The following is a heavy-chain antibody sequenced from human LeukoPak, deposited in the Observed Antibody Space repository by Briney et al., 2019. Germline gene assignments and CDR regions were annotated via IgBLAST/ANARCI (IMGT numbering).Heavy chain of an antibody. J-gene: IGHJ5*02. Sequence: PSETLSLTCTVSGASVSSGSYYWSWIRQPPGKGLEWIGYIYYSGSTNYNPSLKSRVTISVDTSKNQFSLKLSSVTAADTAVYYCARVEAAGKPEYNWFDPWGQGTLVTVSS. V-gene: IGHV4-61*01. D-gene: IGHD6-13*01. CDR2: IYYSGST. CDR3: ARVEAAGKPEYNWFDP. CDR1: GASVSSGSYY.